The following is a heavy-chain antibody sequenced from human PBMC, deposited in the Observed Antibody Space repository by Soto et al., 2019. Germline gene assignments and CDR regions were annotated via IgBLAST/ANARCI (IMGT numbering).Heavy chain of an antibody. V-gene: IGHV1-18*01. D-gene: IGHD3-3*01. CDR1: GYTFTSYG. Sequence: QVQLVQSGAEVKKPGASVKVSCKASGYTFTSYGIIWVRQAPEQGLEWMGWISAYNGGTNYTQKLQGRVTLTTDPSTSTAYMELRSLRSDDTAVYYCARGSSHIAIFGVVIMGHLDYWGQGTLVTVSS. J-gene: IGHJ4*02. CDR2: ISAYNGGT. CDR3: ARGSSHIAIFGVVIMGHLDY.